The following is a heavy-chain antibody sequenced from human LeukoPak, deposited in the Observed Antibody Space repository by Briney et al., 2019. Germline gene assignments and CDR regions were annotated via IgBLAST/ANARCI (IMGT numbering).Heavy chain of an antibody. V-gene: IGHV3-53*01. Sequence: GGSLRLSCAASGFTVSSNYMSWVRQAPGKGLEWVSEIYSDASTYYAASVKGRFSISRDKSKNTVYLQMNSLRAEDTAVYYCAELGITMIGGVWGKGTTVTISS. J-gene: IGHJ6*04. CDR3: AELGITMIGGV. CDR1: GFTVSSNY. D-gene: IGHD3-10*02. CDR2: IYSDAST.